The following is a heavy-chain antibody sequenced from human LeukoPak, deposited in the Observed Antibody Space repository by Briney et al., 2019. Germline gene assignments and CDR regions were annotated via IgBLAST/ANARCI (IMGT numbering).Heavy chain of an antibody. D-gene: IGHD1-26*01. CDR1: GGTFSRYA. CDR3: ARGSGWELRRGWYFDL. Sequence: ASVNVSCKASGGTFSRYAISWVRQAPGQGLEWMGGIIPIFGTANYAQKFQGRVTITTDESTSTAYMELSSLRSEDTAVYYCARGSGWELRRGWYFDLWGRDTLVTVSS. CDR2: IIPIFGTA. V-gene: IGHV1-69*05. J-gene: IGHJ2*01.